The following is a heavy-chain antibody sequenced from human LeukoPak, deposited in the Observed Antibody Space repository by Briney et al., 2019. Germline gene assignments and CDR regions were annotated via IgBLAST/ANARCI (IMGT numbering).Heavy chain of an antibody. J-gene: IGHJ3*02. D-gene: IGHD2-2*01. CDR1: GFTFSSYA. V-gene: IGHV3-23*01. Sequence: GGSLRLSCAASGFTFSSYAMRWVRQAPGQGLQWVSAISDGGDSTYYVDSVKGRFTISRDNSKNTLYLQLDSLRAEDTAVYYCAKGWFDGSASKYAFDIWGQGTMVTVSS. CDR2: ISDGGDST. CDR3: AKGWFDGSASKYAFDI.